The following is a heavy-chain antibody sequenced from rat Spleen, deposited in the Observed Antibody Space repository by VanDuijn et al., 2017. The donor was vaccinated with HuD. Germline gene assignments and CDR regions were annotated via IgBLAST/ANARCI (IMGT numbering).Heavy chain of an antibody. Sequence: EVQLVESGGGLMQPGRSLKLSCAASGFTFSNYDMAWVRQSPTKGLEWIASISTDADNTYYRDSVKGRFTVSRDDTNNTHYRQMDSLRSEDTATYYCAIHGGLRNWFDSWGQGTLVTVSS. CDR2: ISTDADNT. CDR1: GFTFSNYD. J-gene: IGHJ3*01. V-gene: IGHV5S13*01. D-gene: IGHD1-11*01. CDR3: AIHGGLRNWFDS.